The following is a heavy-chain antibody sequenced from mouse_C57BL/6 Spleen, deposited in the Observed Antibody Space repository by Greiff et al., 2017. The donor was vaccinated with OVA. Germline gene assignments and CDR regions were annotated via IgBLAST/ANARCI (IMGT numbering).Heavy chain of an antibody. J-gene: IGHJ2*01. CDR3: ARRYYGPFDY. CDR2: ISGGGGNT. Sequence: EVQLVESGGGLVKPGGSLKLSCAASGFTFSSYTMSWVRQTPEKRLEWVATISGGGGNTYYPDSVKGRFTISRDNAKNTLYLQMSSLRSEDTALYYCARRYYGPFDYWGQGTTLTVSS. CDR1: GFTFSSYT. V-gene: IGHV5-9*01. D-gene: IGHD1-1*01.